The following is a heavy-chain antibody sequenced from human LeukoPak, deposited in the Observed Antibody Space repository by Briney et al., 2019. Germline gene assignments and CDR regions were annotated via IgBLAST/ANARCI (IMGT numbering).Heavy chain of an antibody. CDR2: IYSSGSA. Sequence: SETLSLTCTVSGGSINSNNYYWGWIRQPPGKGLEWIGSIYSSGSAYYNPSLKSRLTISVDTSKNQFSLRLSSVTAADTAVYYCQSRYLEWLLEYWGQGTLVTVSS. V-gene: IGHV4-39*01. CDR3: QSRYLEWLLEY. J-gene: IGHJ4*02. D-gene: IGHD3-3*01. CDR1: GGSINSNNYY.